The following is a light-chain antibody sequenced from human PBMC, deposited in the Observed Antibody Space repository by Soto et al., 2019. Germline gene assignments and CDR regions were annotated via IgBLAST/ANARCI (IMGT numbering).Light chain of an antibody. CDR3: QQDSSTPFT. CDR1: QSVSANY. V-gene: IGKV3-20*01. CDR2: AAS. Sequence: EVVLTQSPATLSLSPGERATLSCRANQSVSANYLAWYQQKPGQAPRLLIYAASSRATAIPDRFSGSGSGTVFPITSSRQEAEDFAEFYRQQDSSTPFTFGPGTKVDI. J-gene: IGKJ3*01.